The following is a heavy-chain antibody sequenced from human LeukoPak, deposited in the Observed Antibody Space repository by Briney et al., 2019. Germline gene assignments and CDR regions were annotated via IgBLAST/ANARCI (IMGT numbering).Heavy chain of an antibody. V-gene: IGHV1-18*01. CDR1: GYTFTSYG. Sequence: GASVKVSCKASGYTFTSYGISWVRQAPGQGLEWMGWISANDGNTDYPQKLQGRVTMTTDTSTSTAYMELRSLRSDDTAVYYCARALYSSSPFDYWGQGTLVTVSS. D-gene: IGHD6-6*01. CDR3: ARALYSSSPFDY. J-gene: IGHJ4*02. CDR2: ISANDGNT.